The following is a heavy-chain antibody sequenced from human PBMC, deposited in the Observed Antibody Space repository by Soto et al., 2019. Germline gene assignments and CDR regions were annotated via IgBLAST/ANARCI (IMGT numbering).Heavy chain of an antibody. CDR3: AREVNTDRSAYYSFAL. CDR2: VSTNDDRT. CDR1: GYTFTAYG. V-gene: IGHV1-18*01. D-gene: IGHD3-22*01. Sequence: QVQMVQSGPEVKMPGASVKVSCKTSGYTFTAYGLAWLRQAPGQRPEWMGWVSTNDDRTNYARKFQGRVTMTTDKSAARTFTERRSLGTDETAVYYGAREVNTDRSAYYSFALWGPRTLVPVS. J-gene: IGHJ4*02.